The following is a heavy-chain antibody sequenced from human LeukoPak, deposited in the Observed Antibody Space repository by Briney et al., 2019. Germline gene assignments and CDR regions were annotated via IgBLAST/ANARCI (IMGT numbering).Heavy chain of an antibody. D-gene: IGHD2-15*01. CDR2: IYSSGST. V-gene: IGHV4-59*01. Sequence: AETLSLTCTVSGGSISSYYWSWIRQPPGKGLEWLGYIYSSGSTQYNPSLKSRVTISVDTSKNQFSLKLSSVTAADTAVYFCARYSCTSGTCYYFDYWGQGILVTVSS. CDR1: GGSISSYY. CDR3: ARYSCTSGTCYYFDY. J-gene: IGHJ4*02.